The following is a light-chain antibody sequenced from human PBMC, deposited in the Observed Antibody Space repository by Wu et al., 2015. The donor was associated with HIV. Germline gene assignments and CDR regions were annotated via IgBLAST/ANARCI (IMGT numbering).Light chain of an antibody. CDR2: DAS. CDR3: QQFDSYPPST. CDR1: QGIGTT. Sequence: AIQLTQSPSSLSASLGDRVTISCRASQGIGTTLAWYQQKPGKPPSLLIYDASTLKSGVPSRFSGSGSGTDFTLTISSLQPEDCATYYCQQFDSYPPSTFGQGTKLEIK. V-gene: IGKV1-13*02. J-gene: IGKJ2*01.